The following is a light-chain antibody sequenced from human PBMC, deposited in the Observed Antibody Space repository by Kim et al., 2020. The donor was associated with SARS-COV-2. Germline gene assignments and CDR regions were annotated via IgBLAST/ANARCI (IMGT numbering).Light chain of an antibody. Sequence: SPGERATRSGRASQSVSSSYLAWYQQKPGQAPRLLIYGASTRATGIPDRFSGSGSGTDFTLTISRLEPEDFAVYYCQQYGSSPRTFGQGTKVDIK. J-gene: IGKJ1*01. CDR3: QQYGSSPRT. CDR1: QSVSSSY. V-gene: IGKV3-20*01. CDR2: GAS.